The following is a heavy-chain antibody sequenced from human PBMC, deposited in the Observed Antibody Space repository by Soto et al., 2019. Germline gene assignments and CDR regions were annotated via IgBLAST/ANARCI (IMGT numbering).Heavy chain of an antibody. D-gene: IGHD1-1*01. Sequence: PSQTLSLTCAISGDSVSSSRAAWGWIRQSPSRGLEWLGRTYYRSRWYNGYADSVKSRITIKPDTYRNQLSLQLISATPEDTAVYYCARDGNWRLDYWGQGALVTVSS. CDR2: TYYRSRWYN. J-gene: IGHJ4*02. CDR1: GDSVSSSRAA. CDR3: ARDGNWRLDY. V-gene: IGHV6-1*01.